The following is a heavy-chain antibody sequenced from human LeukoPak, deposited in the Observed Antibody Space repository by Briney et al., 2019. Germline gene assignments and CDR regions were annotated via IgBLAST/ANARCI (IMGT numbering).Heavy chain of an antibody. V-gene: IGHV3-30-3*01. J-gene: IGHJ3*02. CDR1: GFTFSSYA. CDR2: ISYDGSNK. CDR3: ARDRSSDSSGFDI. Sequence: GGSLRLSCAASGFTFSSYAMHWVRQAPGKGLEWVAVISYDGSNKYYADSVKGRFTVSRDSSKNTLYLQMDSLRAEGTAVYYCARDRSSDSSGFDIWGQGTMVTVSS. D-gene: IGHD3-22*01.